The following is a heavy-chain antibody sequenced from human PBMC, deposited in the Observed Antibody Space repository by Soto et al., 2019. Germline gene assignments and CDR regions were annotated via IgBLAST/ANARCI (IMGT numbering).Heavy chain of an antibody. Sequence: EVQLLDSGGGLVQPGGSLRLSCAASGFTFSSYAMSWVRQAPGKGLEGVSSISGSGGGTYYADSVKGRFTISRANSKTTLFLQMNSLRAEDTAVYYCAKSRGSGCYFNPSDAFEFWGQGTMVTVSS. CDR1: GFTFSSYA. V-gene: IGHV3-23*01. D-gene: IGHD3-10*01. CDR3: AKSRGSGCYFNPSDAFEF. CDR2: ISGSGGGT. J-gene: IGHJ3*01.